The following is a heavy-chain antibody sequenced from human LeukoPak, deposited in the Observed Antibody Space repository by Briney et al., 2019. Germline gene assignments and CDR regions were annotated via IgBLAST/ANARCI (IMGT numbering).Heavy chain of an antibody. CDR1: GFTFSSNY. CDR2: IYSGGST. Sequence: GGSLRLSCAASGFTFSSNYMSWVRQAPGKGLEWVSVIYSGGSTYYADSVKGRFTISRDNSKNTLYLQMNSLRAEDTAVYYCARDLIWSGYYPPSGNYGMDVWGQGTTVTVSS. V-gene: IGHV3-53*01. D-gene: IGHD3-3*01. J-gene: IGHJ6*02. CDR3: ARDLIWSGYYPPSGNYGMDV.